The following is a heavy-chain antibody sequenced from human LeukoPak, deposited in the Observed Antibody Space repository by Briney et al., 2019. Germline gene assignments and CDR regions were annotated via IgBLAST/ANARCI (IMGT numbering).Heavy chain of an antibody. CDR2: ISAYNGNT. CDR1: GYTFTGYY. V-gene: IGHV1-18*04. Sequence: EASVKVSCKASGYTFTGYYMHWVRQAPGQGLEWMGWISAYNGNTNYAQKLQGRVTMTTDTSTSTAYMELRSLRSDDTAVYYCARDLPTRGWLEPHFDYWGQGTLVTVSS. CDR3: ARDLPTRGWLEPHFDY. J-gene: IGHJ4*02. D-gene: IGHD6-19*01.